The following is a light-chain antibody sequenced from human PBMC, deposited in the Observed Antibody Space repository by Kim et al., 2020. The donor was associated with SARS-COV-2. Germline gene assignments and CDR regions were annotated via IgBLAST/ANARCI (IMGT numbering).Light chain of an antibody. Sequence: ELTQPPSASGTPGQRVTISCSGSSSNIGSNYVYWYQQLPGTAPKLLIYRNNQRPSGVPDRFSGSKSGTSASLAISGLRSEDEADYYCAAWDDSLSGLYVFGTGTKGTVL. V-gene: IGLV1-47*01. CDR3: AAWDDSLSGLYV. J-gene: IGLJ1*01. CDR2: RNN. CDR1: SSNIGSNY.